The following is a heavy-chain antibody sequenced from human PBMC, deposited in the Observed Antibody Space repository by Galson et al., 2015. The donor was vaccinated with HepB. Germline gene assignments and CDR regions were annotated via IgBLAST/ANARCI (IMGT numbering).Heavy chain of an antibody. CDR1: GFSFSDSA. CDR3: AGLGDLSGYSSR. V-gene: IGHV3-73*01. D-gene: IGHD6-13*01. J-gene: IGHJ4*02. Sequence: SLRLSCAASGFSFSDSAIHWVRQASGKGPEWVGRIRSKANNYATPYVASLKGRFIISRDDSKNTAYLHMKSLKIEDTAVYYCAGLGDLSGYSSRWGQGTLVTVSS. CDR2: IRSKANNYAT.